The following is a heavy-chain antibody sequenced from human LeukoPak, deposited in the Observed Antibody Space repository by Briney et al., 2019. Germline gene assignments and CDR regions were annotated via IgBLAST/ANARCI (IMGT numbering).Heavy chain of an antibody. D-gene: IGHD3-10*01. CDR2: ISSSSTTI. V-gene: IGHV3-48*02. CDR3: AKADDLDYYGSGSYYNGFDY. CDR1: GFTFSSYS. Sequence: PGGSLRLSCAASGFTFSSYSMNWVRQAPGKGLEWVSYISSSSTTIYYADSVKGRFTISRDNAKNSLYLQMNSLRDEDTAVYYCAKADDLDYYGSGSYYNGFDYWGQGTLVTVSS. J-gene: IGHJ4*02.